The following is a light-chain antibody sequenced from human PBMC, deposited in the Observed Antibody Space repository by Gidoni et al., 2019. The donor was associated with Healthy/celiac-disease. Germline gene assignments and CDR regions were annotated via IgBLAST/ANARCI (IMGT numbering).Light chain of an antibody. CDR1: SGHSSYA. Sequence: HLLLTQSPSAAACLGASGNLTCTLSSGHSSYAIAWHQQQPEKGPRYLMKLNSDGSHSKGDGIPVRFSGASCGGERYLTGSRLQSEAVADYYCQTWGSGIQGVFGGGTKLTVL. J-gene: IGLJ3*02. CDR3: QTWGSGIQGV. CDR2: LNSDGSH. V-gene: IGLV4-69*01.